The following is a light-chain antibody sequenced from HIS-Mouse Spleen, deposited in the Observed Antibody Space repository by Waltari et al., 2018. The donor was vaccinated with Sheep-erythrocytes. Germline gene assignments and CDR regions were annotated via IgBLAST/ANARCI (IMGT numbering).Light chain of an antibody. Sequence: QSALPQPRSVSGSPGPSVTIPCTETTTDVGGYNYVPWYQQHPGKAPKLMIYDVSKRPSGVPDRFSGSKSGNTASLTISGLQAEDEADYYCCSYAGSYNHVFATGTKVTVL. CDR1: TTDVGGYNY. V-gene: IGLV2-11*01. CDR2: DVS. CDR3: CSYAGSYNHV. J-gene: IGLJ1*01.